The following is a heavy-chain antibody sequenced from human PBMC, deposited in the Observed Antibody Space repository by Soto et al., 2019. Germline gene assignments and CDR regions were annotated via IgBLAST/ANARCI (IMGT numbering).Heavy chain of an antibody. Sequence: QVHLQESGPGLVKPSETLSLNSTVSGGAISTYYWTWIRQPAGKGLEWIGRIYSSGSTKYNPSLQSRVTMSLDTSNNQFSLRLTSVTAADTAVYYCARGQRFSDWFDPWGHGTLVTVSS. D-gene: IGHD3-3*01. J-gene: IGHJ5*02. V-gene: IGHV4-4*07. CDR2: IYSSGST. CDR1: GGAISTYY. CDR3: ARGQRFSDWFDP.